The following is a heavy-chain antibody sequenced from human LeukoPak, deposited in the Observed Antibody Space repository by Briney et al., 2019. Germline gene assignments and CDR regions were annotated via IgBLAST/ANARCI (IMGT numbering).Heavy chain of an antibody. CDR1: GVTFSNSA. V-gene: IGHV1-69*05. J-gene: IGHJ6*03. D-gene: IGHD6-6*01. Sequence: SVKVSCKASGVTFSNSAISWVRQAPGQGLEWMGGIIPILRSPNYAPKFQDRVTITTDESTSTVYMHLSSLRSDDTAVYYCARGPRYSSASITGYYYMDVWGIGTTVIVSS. CDR2: IIPILRSP. CDR3: ARGPRYSSASITGYYYMDV.